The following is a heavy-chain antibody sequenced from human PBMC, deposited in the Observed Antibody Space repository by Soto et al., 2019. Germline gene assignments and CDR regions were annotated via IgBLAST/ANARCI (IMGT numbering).Heavy chain of an antibody. J-gene: IGHJ4*02. Sequence: SETLSLTCNVSGVTIRGYYWNWIRQPPGKTLEWIGSIYYTGGTNYNPSLKSRVTISVDTSKNQFSLKLSSVTAADTAVYYCARGTMMILYYFDYWGQGTLVTVSS. CDR1: GVTIRGYY. CDR3: ARGTMMILYYFDY. V-gene: IGHV4-59*08. D-gene: IGHD3-22*01. CDR2: IYYTGGT.